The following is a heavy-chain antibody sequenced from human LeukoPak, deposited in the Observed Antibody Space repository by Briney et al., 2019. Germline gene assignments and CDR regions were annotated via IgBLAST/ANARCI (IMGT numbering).Heavy chain of an antibody. V-gene: IGHV1-8*01. CDR2: MNPNSGDT. Sequence: ASVKVSCKASGYTFTSYDINWVRQATGQGLEWMGWMNPNSGDTGYAQKFQGRVTMTRNTSISTAYMELSSLRSEDTAVYYCARDTYYYGSGSLPSDYWGQGTLVTVSS. CDR3: ARDTYYYGSGSLPSDY. D-gene: IGHD3-10*01. J-gene: IGHJ4*02. CDR1: GYTFTSYD.